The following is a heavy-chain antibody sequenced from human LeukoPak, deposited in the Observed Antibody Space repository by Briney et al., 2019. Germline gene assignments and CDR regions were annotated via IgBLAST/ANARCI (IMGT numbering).Heavy chain of an antibody. V-gene: IGHV3-48*04. CDR2: ISSSSSTI. Sequence: PGGSLRLSCAASGFTFSSYSMNWVRQAPGKGLEWVSYISSSSSTIYYADPVKGRFTISRDNAKNSLYLQMNSLRAEDTAVYYCAKDSFDYWGQGTLVTVSS. CDR1: GFTFSSYS. CDR3: AKDSFDY. J-gene: IGHJ4*02.